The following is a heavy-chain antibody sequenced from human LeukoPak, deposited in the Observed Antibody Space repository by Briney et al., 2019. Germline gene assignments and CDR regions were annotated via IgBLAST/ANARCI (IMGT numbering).Heavy chain of an antibody. Sequence: GGSLRLSCAASEFTFSSYNMNWVRQAPGKGLEWVSSISSSSKYIYYADSVKGRFTISRDNAKNSLYLQMSSLRAEDTAVYYCAKESYTYIRAEYFQHWGQGTLVTVSS. V-gene: IGHV3-21*01. CDR2: ISSSSKYI. CDR3: AKESYTYIRAEYFQH. J-gene: IGHJ1*01. CDR1: EFTFSSYN. D-gene: IGHD1-1*01.